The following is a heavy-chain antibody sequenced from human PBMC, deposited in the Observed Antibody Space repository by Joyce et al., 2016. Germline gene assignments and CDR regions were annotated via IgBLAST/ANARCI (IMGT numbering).Heavy chain of an antibody. D-gene: IGHD3-10*02. J-gene: IGHJ5*02. CDR3: ARHVTDWFDP. V-gene: IGHV5-10-1*03. Sequence: EVQLVQSGAEVKKPGESLRISCKGSGYSFTSHWISWVRQMPGKGLEWMGRIDHGDSYTDYGPSFEGHVTISVDKTISAAYLQWSSLRASDTAIYYCARHVTDWFDPWGQGTLVTVSS. CDR2: IDHGDSYT. CDR1: GYSFTSHW.